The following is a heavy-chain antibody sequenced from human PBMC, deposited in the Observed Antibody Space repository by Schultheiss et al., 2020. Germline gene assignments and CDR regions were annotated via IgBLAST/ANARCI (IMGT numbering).Heavy chain of an antibody. Sequence: SETLSLTCTVSGGSISTYFWNWIRQPAGKGLEWIGYIYHSGSTYYNPSLKSRVTISVDRSKNQFSLKLSSVTAADTAVYYCARLASETTTYYYDSSGYYFAAFDIWGQGTMVTVSS. V-gene: IGHV4-59*04. CDR1: GGSISTYF. CDR3: ARLASETTTYYYDSSGYYFAAFDI. J-gene: IGHJ3*02. CDR2: IYHSGST. D-gene: IGHD3-22*01.